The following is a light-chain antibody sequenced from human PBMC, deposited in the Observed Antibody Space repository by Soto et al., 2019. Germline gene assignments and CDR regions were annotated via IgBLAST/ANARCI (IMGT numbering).Light chain of an antibody. V-gene: IGLV2-14*01. CDR3: SSYSTPTQGVF. CDR2: EAT. J-gene: IGLJ2*01. Sequence: QAVLTQPASVSGSPGQSITISCTGTSSDVGGYIYVSWYQHHPGKAPKLIIYEATNRPSGVSNRFSGSRSENTASLTISGLQAEDEAIYYCSSYSTPTQGVFFGGGTQLTVL. CDR1: SSDVGGYIY.